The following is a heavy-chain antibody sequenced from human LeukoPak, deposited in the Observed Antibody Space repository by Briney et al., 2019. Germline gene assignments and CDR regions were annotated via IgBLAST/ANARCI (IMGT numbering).Heavy chain of an antibody. CDR3: ARGVTAHTHYYHYMDV. Sequence: ASVKVSCKASGYPFSAFDINWVRQAAGQGLEWMGWVNTRNGNTVYAQKFQDRVTFMRNTSISTAYMELSRLRSDDTAVYFCARGVTAHTHYYHYMDVWGQGTTVTVSS. V-gene: IGHV1-8*03. CDR2: VNTRNGNT. CDR1: GYPFSAFD. J-gene: IGHJ6*03. D-gene: IGHD2-21*02.